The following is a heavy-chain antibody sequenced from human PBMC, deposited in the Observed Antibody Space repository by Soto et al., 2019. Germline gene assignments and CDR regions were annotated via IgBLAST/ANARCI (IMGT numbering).Heavy chain of an antibody. CDR1: GLTFSSYS. D-gene: IGHD1-7*01. Sequence: EVQLVESGGGLVKPGGSLRLSCAASGLTFSSYSMNWVRQAPGKGLEWVSSISSGDSYIYYADSVRGRFTISRDNAENSLYLQMNSLRVEDTAVYSCVASPAGTCFMRDWGQGALVTVSS. CDR3: VASPAGTCFMRD. V-gene: IGHV3-21*01. CDR2: ISSGDSYI. J-gene: IGHJ4*02.